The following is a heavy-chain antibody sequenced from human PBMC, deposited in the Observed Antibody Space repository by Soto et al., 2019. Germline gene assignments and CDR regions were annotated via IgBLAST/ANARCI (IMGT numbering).Heavy chain of an antibody. D-gene: IGHD1-26*01. V-gene: IGHV3-74*01. CDR3: ARGDRGAFDL. CDR2: IHSDGSST. J-gene: IGHJ3*01. Sequence: SCAGSGFTFSYYWMHWVRQAPGKGLVWVSRIHSDGSSTTYADFVKGRFIISRDNAGNTVDLQMNSVRVEDTAVYYCARGDRGAFDLWGQGTVVTVSS. CDR1: GFTFSYYW.